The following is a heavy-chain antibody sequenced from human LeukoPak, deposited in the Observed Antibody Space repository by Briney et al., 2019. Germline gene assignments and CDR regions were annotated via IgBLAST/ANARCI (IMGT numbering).Heavy chain of an antibody. CDR1: GGSFSGYY. Sequence: SETLSLTCAVYGGSFSGYYWSWIRQPPAKGLEWIGGINHSGSTHYKPSLNSRVTISVDTSKNQCSLKLSSVTAADTAVYYCARVTMVRGKEIWGVDYWGQGTLVTVSS. CDR3: ARVTMVRGKEIWGVDY. J-gene: IGHJ4*02. V-gene: IGHV4-34*01. D-gene: IGHD3-10*01. CDR2: INHSGST.